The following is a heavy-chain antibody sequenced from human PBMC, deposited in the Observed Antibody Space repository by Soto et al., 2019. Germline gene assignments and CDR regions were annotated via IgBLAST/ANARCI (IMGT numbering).Heavy chain of an antibody. CDR3: ARGMGPGDFDS. Sequence: QVQLVQSRAEVKKPGASAKVSCKASEYTSTRFHIHWVRQAPGQSLEWMGWINLGSGNTKSSQRFQDRVTITRDTSATTAYMELSSLMSEDTAVYYCARGMGPGDFDSWGQGTLVTVSS. CDR2: INLGSGNT. V-gene: IGHV1-3*01. CDR1: EYTSTRFH. J-gene: IGHJ4*02.